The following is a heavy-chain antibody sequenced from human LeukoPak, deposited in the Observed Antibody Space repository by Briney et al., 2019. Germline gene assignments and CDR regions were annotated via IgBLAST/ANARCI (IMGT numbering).Heavy chain of an antibody. Sequence: ASVKVSCRASGYTFTSYGISWVRQAPGQGLEWMGWISAYNGNTNYAQKLQGRVTMTRDTSISTAYMELSRLRSDDTAVYYCASLAYSGSSNWFDPWGQGTLVTVSS. J-gene: IGHJ5*02. CDR2: ISAYNGNT. D-gene: IGHD1-26*01. CDR3: ASLAYSGSSNWFDP. CDR1: GYTFTSYG. V-gene: IGHV1-18*01.